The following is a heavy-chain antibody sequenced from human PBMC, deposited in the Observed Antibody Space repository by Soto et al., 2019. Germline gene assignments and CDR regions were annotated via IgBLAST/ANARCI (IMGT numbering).Heavy chain of an antibody. CDR2: ISAYNGNT. CDR1: GYTFTSYG. Sequence: GASVKVSCKASGYTFTSYGTSWVRQAPGQGLEWMGWISAYNGNTNYAQKLQGRVTMTTDTSTSTAYMELRSLRSDDTAVYYCARAPSIVVVVAAIGWFDPWGQGTLVTVSS. J-gene: IGHJ5*02. CDR3: ARAPSIVVVVAAIGWFDP. V-gene: IGHV1-18*01. D-gene: IGHD2-15*01.